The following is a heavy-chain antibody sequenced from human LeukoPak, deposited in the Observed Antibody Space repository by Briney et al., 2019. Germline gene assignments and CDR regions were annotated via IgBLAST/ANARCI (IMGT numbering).Heavy chain of an antibody. J-gene: IGHJ4*02. CDR1: GYTFTGYY. Sequence: GASVKVSCKASGYTFTGYYMHWVRQAPGQGLEWMGGIIPIFGTANYAQKFQGRVTITADESTSTAYMELSSLRSEDTAVYYCARGDSSGYYYKNWGQGTLVTVSS. V-gene: IGHV1-69*13. CDR2: IIPIFGTA. CDR3: ARGDSSGYYYKN. D-gene: IGHD3-22*01.